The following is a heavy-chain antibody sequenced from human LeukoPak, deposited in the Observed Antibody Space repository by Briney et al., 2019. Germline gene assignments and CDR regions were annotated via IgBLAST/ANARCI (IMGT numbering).Heavy chain of an antibody. V-gene: IGHV3-21*01. CDR2: ISSSSSYI. CDR3: ARDKGYGDNYFDY. CDR1: GFTFSSYS. J-gene: IGHJ4*02. Sequence: PGGSLRLSCAASGFTFSSYSMNWVRQAPGKGLEWVSSISSSSSYIYYADSVKGRFTISRDNAKNSLYLQMNSLRAEDTAVYYCARDKGYGDNYFDYWGQGTLVTVSS. D-gene: IGHD4-17*01.